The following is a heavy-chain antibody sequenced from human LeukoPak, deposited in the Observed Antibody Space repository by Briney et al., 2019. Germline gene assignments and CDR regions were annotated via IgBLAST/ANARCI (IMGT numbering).Heavy chain of an antibody. CDR2: MNPNSGNT. Sequence: ASVKVSCKASGYTFTSYDINWVRQATGQGLEWMGWMNPNSGNTGYAQKFQGRVAMTRNTSISTAYMELSSLRSEDTAVYYCARAPLAKYYDFWSGYPTNDAFDIRGQGTMVTVSS. J-gene: IGHJ3*02. D-gene: IGHD3-3*01. CDR3: ARAPLAKYYDFWSGYPTNDAFDI. V-gene: IGHV1-8*01. CDR1: GYTFTSYD.